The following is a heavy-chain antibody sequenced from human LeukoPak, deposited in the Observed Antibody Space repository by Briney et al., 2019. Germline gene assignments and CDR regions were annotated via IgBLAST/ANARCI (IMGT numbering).Heavy chain of an antibody. V-gene: IGHV3-23*01. CDR1: GFTFTSYA. CDR2: ISGSVGGT. J-gene: IGHJ4*02. CDR3: AKDPRVGSRVATPCH. D-gene: IGHD5-24*01. Sequence: PGGSPRLSCAPSGFTFTSYAMSSGSHGPRKGVGWVSAISGSVGGTYNAHSVKGGFTISTDTSKSTPFMQMNSLRAEDTPVYNCAKDPRVGSRVATPCHCGQGTLVSVSS.